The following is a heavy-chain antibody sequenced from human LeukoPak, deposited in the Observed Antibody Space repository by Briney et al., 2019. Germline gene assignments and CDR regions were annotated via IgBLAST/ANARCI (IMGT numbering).Heavy chain of an antibody. CDR2: ISGSGGST. V-gene: IGHV3-23*01. CDR3: AKGPYYDSSGYWAMGEYFQH. Sequence: GGSLRLSCAASGFTFSSYAMSWVRQAPGKGLEWVSAISGSGGSTYYADSVKGRFTISRDNSKNTLYLQMNSLRAEDTAVYYCAKGPYYDSSGYWAMGEYFQHWGQGTLVTVSS. J-gene: IGHJ1*01. D-gene: IGHD3-22*01. CDR1: GFTFSSYA.